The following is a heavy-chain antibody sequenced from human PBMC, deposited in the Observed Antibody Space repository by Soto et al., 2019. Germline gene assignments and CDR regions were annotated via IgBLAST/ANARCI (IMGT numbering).Heavy chain of an antibody. CDR3: AKDQGIAASHGID. CDR2: ISNDGRDK. V-gene: IGHV3-30*18. D-gene: IGHD6-13*01. J-gene: IGHJ3*01. Sequence: QVQLVESGGGVVQPGRSLRLSCAASGFTFNNYGMHWVRQAPGKGLEWVAAISNDGRDKYYGDSVKGRLTISRDNSKNTVYLQLNSLRADDTPVYYCAKDQGIAASHGIDWGQGTMVTVSS. CDR1: GFTFNNYG.